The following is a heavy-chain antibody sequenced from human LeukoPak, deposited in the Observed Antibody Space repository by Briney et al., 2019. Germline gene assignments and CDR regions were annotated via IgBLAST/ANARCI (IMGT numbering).Heavy chain of an antibody. Sequence: ASVKVSCKPSRYTFTGYYMHWVREAPGQGREWMGGINPNSGGINYAQKFQGSVTMTRDTSISTAYMELSRLRSDDTAVYYCARVGLGSCSSTTCYGRAFDIWGQGTMVTVFS. D-gene: IGHD2-2*01. V-gene: IGHV1-2*02. CDR3: ARVGLGSCSSTTCYGRAFDI. J-gene: IGHJ3*02. CDR1: RYTFTGYY. CDR2: INPNSGGI.